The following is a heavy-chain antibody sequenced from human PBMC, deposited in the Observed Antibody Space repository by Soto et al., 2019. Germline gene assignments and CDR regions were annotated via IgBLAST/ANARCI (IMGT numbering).Heavy chain of an antibody. V-gene: IGHV3-64*01. Sequence: GGTLRLSCAASGFTFSSYAMRWVRQAPGKGLEYVSAISSNGGSTYYANSVKGRFTISRDNSKNTLYLQMGSLRAEDMAVYYCARDVLCITMVRGGITIGTFDYWGQGTLGTVSS. CDR3: ARDVLCITMVRGGITIGTFDY. CDR2: ISSNGGST. CDR1: GFTFSSYA. D-gene: IGHD3-10*01. J-gene: IGHJ4*02.